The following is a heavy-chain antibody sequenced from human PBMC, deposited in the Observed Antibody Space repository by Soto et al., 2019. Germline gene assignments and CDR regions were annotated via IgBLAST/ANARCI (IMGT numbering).Heavy chain of an antibody. V-gene: IGHV1-2*04. J-gene: IGHJ3*01. CDR3: ARAPIYSDGGGYL. CDR2: INPNSGGT. D-gene: IGHD3-22*01. CDR1: GYTFTGYY. Sequence: QVQLVQSGAEVRKPGASVTVSCKAFGYTFTGYYIHWVRQAPGQGPEWMGWINPNSGGTKYSQKFQGWVKITRDTSINTAYMELRRLKSDDTAVYFCARAPIYSDGGGYLWGQGTMVTVSS.